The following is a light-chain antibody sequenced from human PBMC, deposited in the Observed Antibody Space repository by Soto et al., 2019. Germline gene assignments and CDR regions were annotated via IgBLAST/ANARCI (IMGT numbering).Light chain of an antibody. J-gene: IGKJ2*01. Sequence: DIQMTQSPSTLSASVGDRVTITCRASQSISSWLAWYQQKPGKAPKLLIYDASSLESGVPLRFSGSGSGTEFTLTISSLQPDDFATYDCQQYNSYSPYTFGQGTKLEIK. CDR2: DAS. V-gene: IGKV1-5*01. CDR3: QQYNSYSPYT. CDR1: QSISSW.